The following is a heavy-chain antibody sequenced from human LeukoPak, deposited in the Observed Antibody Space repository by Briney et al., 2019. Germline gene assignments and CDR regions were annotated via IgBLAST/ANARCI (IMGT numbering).Heavy chain of an antibody. J-gene: IGHJ6*03. D-gene: IGHD1-26*01. CDR1: GYPFTSYY. Sequence: GASVTVSCKASGYPFTSYYLHWVRQVPGQGLEWMGIINTAGESTTYAQKFQGRVTMTRDTSTSTVYMQLNSLRSDDTAVYYCARDRVYSKSPGLYYYQMDVWGKGTTVTVSS. CDR3: ARDRVYSKSPGLYYYQMDV. CDR2: INTAGEST. V-gene: IGHV1-46*01.